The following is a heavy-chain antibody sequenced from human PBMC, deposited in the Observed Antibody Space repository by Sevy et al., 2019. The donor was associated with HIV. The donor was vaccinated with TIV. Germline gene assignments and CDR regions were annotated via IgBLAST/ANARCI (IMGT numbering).Heavy chain of an antibody. D-gene: IGHD6-6*01. CDR2: FDPEDGET. CDR1: GYTLTELS. CDR3: ATDARSLAARPEGHYYYYGMDV. J-gene: IGHJ6*02. Sequence: ASVKVSCKVSGYTLTELSMHWVRQAPGKGLEWMGGFDPEDGETIYAQKFQGRVTMTEDTSTDTAYMELSSLRSEDTAVYYCATDARSLAARPEGHYYYYGMDVWGQGTTVTVSS. V-gene: IGHV1-24*01.